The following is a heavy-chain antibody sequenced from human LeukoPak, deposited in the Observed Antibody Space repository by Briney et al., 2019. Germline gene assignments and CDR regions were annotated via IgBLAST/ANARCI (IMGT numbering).Heavy chain of an antibody. D-gene: IGHD3-10*01. V-gene: IGHV3-48*03. CDR2: ISSSGSTI. J-gene: IGHJ3*02. CDR1: GFTFSSYE. CDR3: ARLAGAPGAFDI. Sequence: PGGSLRLSCAASGFTFSSYEMNWVRQAPGKGLEWVSYISSSGSTIYYADSVKGRFTISRDNAKNSLYLQMNSLSAEDTAVYYCARLAGAPGAFDIWGQGTMVTVSS.